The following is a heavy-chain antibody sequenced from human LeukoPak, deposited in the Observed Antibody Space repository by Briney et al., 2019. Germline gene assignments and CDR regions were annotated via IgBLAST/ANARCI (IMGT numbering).Heavy chain of an antibody. Sequence: GGSLRLSCAASGFTFSSYGMHWVRQAPGKGLEWVAVISYDGSNKYYADSVKGRFTISRDNSKNTLYLQMNSLRAEDTAVYYCTRDSSDYDYWGQGTLVTVSS. V-gene: IGHV3-30*03. CDR2: ISYDGSNK. D-gene: IGHD3-22*01. J-gene: IGHJ4*02. CDR3: TRDSSDYDY. CDR1: GFTFSSYG.